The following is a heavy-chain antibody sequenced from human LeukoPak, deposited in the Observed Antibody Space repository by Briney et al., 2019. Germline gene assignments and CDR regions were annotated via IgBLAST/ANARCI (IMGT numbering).Heavy chain of an antibody. V-gene: IGHV3-7*03. CDR3: ARNNGMDV. CDR1: GFALSSHW. CDR2: VNRDGSET. Sequence: PGGSLRLSRAASGFALSSHWMTWVRQVPGRGPEWVANVNRDGSETYYLDSVKGRFTIPKDNAKNSLYLQMNSLRAEDTALYHCARNNGMDVWGQGTTVIVSS. J-gene: IGHJ6*02.